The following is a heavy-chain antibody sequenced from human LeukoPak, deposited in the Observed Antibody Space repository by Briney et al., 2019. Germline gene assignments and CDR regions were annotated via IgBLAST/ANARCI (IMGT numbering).Heavy chain of an antibody. J-gene: IGHJ5*02. CDR2: ISSSSSTI. Sequence: GGSLRLSCAASGFTFSSYNMNWVRQAPGKGLEWVSYISSSSSTIYYADSVKGRFTISRDNAKNSLYLQMNSLRAEDTAVYYCARYYGDFHNWFDPWGQGTLVTVSS. V-gene: IGHV3-48*01. CDR1: GFTFSSYN. CDR3: ARYYGDFHNWFDP. D-gene: IGHD4-17*01.